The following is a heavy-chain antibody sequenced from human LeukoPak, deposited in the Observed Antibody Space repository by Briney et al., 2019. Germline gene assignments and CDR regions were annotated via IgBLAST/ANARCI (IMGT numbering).Heavy chain of an antibody. Sequence: SETLSLTCAVYGGSFSGYYWSWIRQPPGKELEWIGEINHSGSTNYNPSLKSRVTISVDTSKNQFSLKLSSVTAADTAVYYCARGKRNTYYYDSSGSFDYWGQGTLVTVSS. CDR3: ARGKRNTYYYDSSGSFDY. D-gene: IGHD3-22*01. CDR2: INHSGST. J-gene: IGHJ4*02. V-gene: IGHV4-34*01. CDR1: GGSFSGYY.